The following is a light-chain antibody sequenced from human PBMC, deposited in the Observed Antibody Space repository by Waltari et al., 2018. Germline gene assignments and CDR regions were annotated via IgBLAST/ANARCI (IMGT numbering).Light chain of an antibody. Sequence: SALTQPASVSASPGQSITISCTRTSSDVGGYNFVSWYQQHPGKAPQVIIFEISKRPSGVSNRFSGSKSGNTASLTISGLQAEDEANYYCCAYVGYSTWVFGGGTKLTVV. J-gene: IGLJ3*02. CDR1: SSDVGGYNF. CDR2: EIS. CDR3: CAYVGYSTWV. V-gene: IGLV2-23*02.